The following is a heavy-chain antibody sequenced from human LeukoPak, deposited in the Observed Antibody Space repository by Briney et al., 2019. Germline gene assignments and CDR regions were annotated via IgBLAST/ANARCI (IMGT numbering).Heavy chain of an antibody. CDR3: ARVSWSPGTSYYYMDV. V-gene: IGHV4-59*01. Sequence: SETLSLTCTVSGGSISTYYWSWIRQPPGKGLEWIGYIYYSGSTNYNPSLKSRVTISVDTSKNQFSLKLSSVTAADTAVYYCARVSWSPGTSYYYMDVWGKGTTVTVSS. CDR1: GGSISTYY. J-gene: IGHJ6*03. CDR2: IYYSGST. D-gene: IGHD1-1*01.